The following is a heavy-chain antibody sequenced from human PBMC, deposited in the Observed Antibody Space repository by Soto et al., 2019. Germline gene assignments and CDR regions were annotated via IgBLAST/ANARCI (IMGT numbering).Heavy chain of an antibody. CDR3: AKGRGNWKTGYYYYGMDV. CDR1: GFTFSNYG. D-gene: IGHD1-1*01. J-gene: IGHJ6*02. CDR2: ISYDGSNR. V-gene: IGHV3-30*18. Sequence: GGSLRLSCAASGFTFSNYGMHWVRQAPGKGLEWVAVISYDGSNRYYADSVKGRFTISRENSKNTLYLQMNSLRAEDTAVYYCAKGRGNWKTGYYYYGMDVWGQGTTVTVSS.